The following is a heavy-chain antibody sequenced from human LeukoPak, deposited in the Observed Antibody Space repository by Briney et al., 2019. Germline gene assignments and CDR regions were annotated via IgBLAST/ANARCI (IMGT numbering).Heavy chain of an antibody. J-gene: IGHJ4*02. CDR2: ISGSAHKI. Sequence: PGGSLRLSCVASGITFNNYAVSWVRQAPEKGLDWVSVISGSAHKIRYADSVKGRFTISRDNSENIVYLQMNNLRVEDTAVYYCARKYSGTNPFDYWGQGTLVTVSS. D-gene: IGHD1-26*01. CDR1: GITFNNYA. V-gene: IGHV3-23*01. CDR3: ARKYSGTNPFDY.